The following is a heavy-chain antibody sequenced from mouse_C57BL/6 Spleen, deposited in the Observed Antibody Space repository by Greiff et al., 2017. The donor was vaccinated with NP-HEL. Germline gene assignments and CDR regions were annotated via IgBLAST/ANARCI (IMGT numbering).Heavy chain of an antibody. Sequence: QVQLQQSGPELVKPGASVKISCKASGYAFSSSWMNWVKQRPGKGLEWIGRIYPGDGDTNYNGKFKGKATLTADKSSSTAYMQLSSLKSEDSAVYFCARGNWDVRGDYFDYWGQGTTLTVSS. J-gene: IGHJ2*01. D-gene: IGHD4-1*01. CDR2: IYPGDGDT. V-gene: IGHV1-82*01. CDR3: ARGNWDVRGDYFDY. CDR1: GYAFSSSW.